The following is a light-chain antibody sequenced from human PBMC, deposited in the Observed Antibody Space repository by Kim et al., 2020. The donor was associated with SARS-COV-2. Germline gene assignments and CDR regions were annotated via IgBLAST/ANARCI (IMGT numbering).Light chain of an antibody. CDR1: QSVSNN. CDR3: QQYNDFSPRT. CDR2: GAS. Sequence: EIVMTQSPVTLSVSPGERAVVSCRASQSVSNNLAWYQHKPGQAPRLLIYGASTRASGIPDRFSGSGSGTEFTLTITSLQSEDFAVYFCQQYNDFSPRTFGLGTKVDIK. J-gene: IGKJ1*01. V-gene: IGKV3-15*01.